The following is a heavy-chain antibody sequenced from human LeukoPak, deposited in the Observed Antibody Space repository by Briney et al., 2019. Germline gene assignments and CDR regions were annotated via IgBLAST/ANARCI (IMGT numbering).Heavy chain of an antibody. V-gene: IGHV3-30-3*01. CDR1: GFTFANYA. D-gene: IGHD3-22*01. CDR2: ISFDGNNE. Sequence: GSLRLSCAASGFTFANYAMHWVRQAPGKGLEWVAIISFDGNNEYYADSVKGRFTISRDNSRNTLYLDIKSLRPEDTALYHCVRGGDSSPPPNFYYYYFDVWGKGTRVTVSS. J-gene: IGHJ6*03. CDR3: VRGGDSSPPPNFYYYYFDV.